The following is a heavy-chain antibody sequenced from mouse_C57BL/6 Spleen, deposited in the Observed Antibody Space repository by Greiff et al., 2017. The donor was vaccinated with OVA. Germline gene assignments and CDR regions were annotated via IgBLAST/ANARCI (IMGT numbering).Heavy chain of an antibody. D-gene: IGHD2-10*02. J-gene: IGHJ4*01. V-gene: IGHV1-50*01. CDR3: ARGYEDAMDY. Sequence: QVQLKQPGAELVKPGASVKLSCKASGYTFTSYWMQWVKQRPGQGLEWIGEIDPSDSYTNYNQKFKGKATLTVDTSSSTAYMQLSSLTSEDSAVYYCARGYEDAMDYWGQGTSVTVSS. CDR1: GYTFTSYW. CDR2: IDPSDSYT.